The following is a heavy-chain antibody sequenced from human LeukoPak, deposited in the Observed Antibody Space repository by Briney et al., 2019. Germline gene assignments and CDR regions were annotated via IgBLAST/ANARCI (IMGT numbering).Heavy chain of an antibody. CDR1: GFTFSSYA. CDR2: ISYDGSNK. V-gene: IGHV3-30-3*01. J-gene: IGHJ3*02. Sequence: GGSLRLSCAASGFTFSSYAMHWVRQAPGKGLEWVAVISYDGSNKYYADSVKGRFTISRDNSKNTLYLQMNRLRAEDTAVYYCARGGLGAFDIWGQGTMVTVSS. CDR3: ARGGLGAFDI.